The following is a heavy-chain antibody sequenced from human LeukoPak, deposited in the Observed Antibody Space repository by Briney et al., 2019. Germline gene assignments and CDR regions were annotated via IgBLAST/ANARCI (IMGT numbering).Heavy chain of an antibody. Sequence: PGGSLRLSCAASGFTFSSYWMSWVRQAPGKGLEWVANIKQDGSEKYYVDSVKGRFTISRDNAENSLYLQMNSLRAEDTAVYYCASPGEGGRLWDFDYWGQGTPGHRLL. D-gene: IGHD2-21*01. CDR3: ASPGEGGRLWDFDY. J-gene: IGHJ4*02. CDR2: IKQDGSEK. V-gene: IGHV3-7*01. CDR1: GFTFSSYW.